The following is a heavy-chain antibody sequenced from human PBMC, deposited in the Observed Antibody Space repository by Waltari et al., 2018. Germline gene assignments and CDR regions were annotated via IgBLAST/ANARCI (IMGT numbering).Heavy chain of an antibody. CDR1: GFTFSSYS. V-gene: IGHV3-21*01. J-gene: IGHJ4*02. Sequence: EVQLVESGGGLVKPGGSLRLSWSASGFTFSSYSMNWVRQAPGKGLEWVSSISSSSSYIYYADSVKGRFTISRDNAKNSLYLQMNSLRAEDTAVYYCARLVAAAGTDSWGQGTLVTVSS. CDR2: ISSSSSYI. CDR3: ARLVAAAGTDS. D-gene: IGHD6-13*01.